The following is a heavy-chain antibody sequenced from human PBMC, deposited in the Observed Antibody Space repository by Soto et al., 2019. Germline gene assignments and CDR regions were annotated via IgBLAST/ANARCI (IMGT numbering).Heavy chain of an antibody. J-gene: IGHJ4*02. V-gene: IGHV3-48*01. Sequence: GGSLRLSCAASGFAFSGYSMNWVRQPPGKGLEWVSYISTSGTTVKYADSVRGRFTISRDNAKNALYLQMNSLRAEDTAVYYCARDVGYYYDKLDCWGQGT. D-gene: IGHD3-22*01. CDR1: GFAFSGYS. CDR3: ARDVGYYYDKLDC. CDR2: ISTSGTTV.